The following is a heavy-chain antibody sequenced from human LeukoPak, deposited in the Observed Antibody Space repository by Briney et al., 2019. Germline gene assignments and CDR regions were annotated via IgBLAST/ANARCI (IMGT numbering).Heavy chain of an antibody. CDR1: GFTFSSYG. D-gene: IGHD1-26*01. CDR3: AKEYTGTFSPFPSYFDN. Sequence: PGGSLRLSCAASGFTFSSYGMSWVRQAPGKGLEWVSAISGSGGSTYYADSVKGRFTMSRDNSQNTLYLQMSSLRAEDTAIYYCAKEYTGTFSPFPSYFDNWGQGTLVTVSS. CDR2: ISGSGGST. V-gene: IGHV3-23*01. J-gene: IGHJ4*02.